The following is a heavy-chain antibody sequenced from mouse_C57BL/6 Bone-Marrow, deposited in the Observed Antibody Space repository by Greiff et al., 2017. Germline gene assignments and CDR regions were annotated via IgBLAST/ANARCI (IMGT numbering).Heavy chain of an antibody. CDR2: IWTGGGP. V-gene: IGHV2-9-1*01. CDR3: ARKRYYTNAMDY. Sequence: QVQLKESGPGLVAPSQSLSITCTVSGFSLTSYAISWVRQPPGKGLEWLGVIWTGGGPNYNSALQSRLSISKDNSKSKVFLKMNSLQTEDTARYYCARKRYYTNAMDYWGQGTSVTVSS. D-gene: IGHD1-1*01. J-gene: IGHJ4*01. CDR1: GFSLTSYA.